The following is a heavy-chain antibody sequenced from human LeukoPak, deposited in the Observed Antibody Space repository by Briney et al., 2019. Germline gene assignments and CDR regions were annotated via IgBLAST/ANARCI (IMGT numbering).Heavy chain of an antibody. Sequence: GASVKVSCKASGYSFNAYYMHWVRQAPGQGLEWMGWINPNSGSSNYAQKFQGRVTMTRDTSISTAYMELSRLRSDDTAVFYCARVAHNYDLLTGYYPYLDYFDFWGQGTLVTVSS. V-gene: IGHV1-2*02. CDR1: GYSFNAYY. D-gene: IGHD3-9*01. CDR3: ARVAHNYDLLTGYYPYLDYFDF. J-gene: IGHJ4*02. CDR2: INPNSGSS.